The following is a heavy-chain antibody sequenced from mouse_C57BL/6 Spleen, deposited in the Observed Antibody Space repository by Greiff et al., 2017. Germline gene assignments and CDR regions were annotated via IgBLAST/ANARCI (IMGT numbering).Heavy chain of an antibody. Sequence: EVKLMESEGGLVQPGSSMKLSCTASGFTFSDYYMAWVRQVPEKGLEWVANINYDGSSTYYLDSLKSRFIISRDTAKNILYLQMSILKSEDTATYYCAIDYYGSSYVGYFDVWGTGTTVTVSS. CDR1: GFTFSDYY. V-gene: IGHV5-16*01. CDR2: INYDGSST. J-gene: IGHJ1*03. CDR3: AIDYYGSSYVGYFDV. D-gene: IGHD1-1*01.